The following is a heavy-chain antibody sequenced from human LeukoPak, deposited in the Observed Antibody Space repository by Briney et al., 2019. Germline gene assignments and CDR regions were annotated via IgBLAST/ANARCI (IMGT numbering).Heavy chain of an antibody. CDR3: ARGEGGTIIDY. D-gene: IGHD1-7*01. CDR1: GFTFSSYA. V-gene: IGHV3-30-3*01. Sequence: GGSLRLSCAASGFTFSSYAMHWVRQAPGKGLEWVAVISYDGSNKYYAGSVKGRFTISRVNSKNTLYLQMNSLRAEDTAVYYCARGEGGTIIDYWGQGTLVTVSS. J-gene: IGHJ4*02. CDR2: ISYDGSNK.